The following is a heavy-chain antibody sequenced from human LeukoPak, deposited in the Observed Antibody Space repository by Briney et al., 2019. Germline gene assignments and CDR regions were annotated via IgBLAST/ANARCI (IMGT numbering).Heavy chain of an antibody. V-gene: IGHV3-21*01. D-gene: IGHD3-16*02. Sequence: GGSLRLSCAASGFTFSSYSMNWVRQAPGKGLEWVSSISSSSSYIYYADSVKGRFTTSRDNAKNSLYLQMNSLRAEDTAVYYCAKTVVVPAAVYDYVWGSYRYPFDYWGQGTLVTVSS. CDR1: GFTFSSYS. J-gene: IGHJ4*02. CDR3: AKTVVVPAAVYDYVWGSYRYPFDY. CDR2: ISSSSSYI.